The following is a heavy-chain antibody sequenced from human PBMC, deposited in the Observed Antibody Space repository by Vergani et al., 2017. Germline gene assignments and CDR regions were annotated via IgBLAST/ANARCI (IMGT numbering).Heavy chain of an antibody. CDR3: AKGLGQQWLVEGY. D-gene: IGHD6-19*01. V-gene: IGHV3-30*18. Sequence: LVESGGGVVQPGRSLRLSCAASGFTFSSYGMHWVRQAPGKGLEWVAVISYDGSNKYYADSGKGRFTISRDNSKNTLYLQMNSLRAEDTAVYYCAKGLGQQWLVEGYWGQGTLVTVSS. CDR2: ISYDGSNK. J-gene: IGHJ4*02. CDR1: GFTFSSYG.